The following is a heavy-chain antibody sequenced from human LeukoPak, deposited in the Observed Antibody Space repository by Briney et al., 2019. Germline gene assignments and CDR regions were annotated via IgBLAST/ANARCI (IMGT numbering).Heavy chain of an antibody. Sequence: PGGSLRLSCAASGFSLSSYWMTWVRQAPGKGLEWVAFIKEDASDKDYVDSLKGRVTISRDNAKNSLYLQMSSLSAEDTAVYYCTRVEETATTAAIIRKYSYYYYYMDVWGKGNTVTVSS. D-gene: IGHD4-11*01. CDR3: TRVEETATTAAIIRKYSYYYYYMDV. J-gene: IGHJ6*03. V-gene: IGHV3-7*01. CDR2: IKEDASDK. CDR1: GFSLSSYW.